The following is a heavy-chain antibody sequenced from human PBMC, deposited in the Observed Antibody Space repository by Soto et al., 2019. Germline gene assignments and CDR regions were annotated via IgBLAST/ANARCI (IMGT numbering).Heavy chain of an antibody. J-gene: IGHJ4*02. CDR1: GYAFTGYY. D-gene: IGHD6-19*01. V-gene: IGHV1-2*04. CDR3: ARDWTISGYSSGSEDYYFDY. CDR2: INPNGGST. Sequence: ASVKVSCKASGYAFTGYYMHWVRQAPGQGLEWMGRINPNGGSTNYAQKFQGWVTMTRDTSTSTVYMELSRLRSEDTAVYYCARDWTISGYSSGSEDYYFDYWGQGTLVTVSS.